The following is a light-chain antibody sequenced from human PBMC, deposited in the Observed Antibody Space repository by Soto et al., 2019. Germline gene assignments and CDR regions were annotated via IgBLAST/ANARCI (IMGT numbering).Light chain of an antibody. V-gene: IGLV3-16*01. CDR3: LSADSSGTYRV. J-gene: IGLJ3*02. CDR1: ALPKKY. Sequence: SYELTQPPSVSVSPGQTGTITCSGEALPKKYAYWYQQKPGQFPVLVIYKDSERPSGIPERFSGSSSGTIVTLTISGVQAEDEADYYCLSADSSGTYRVFGGGTKLTVL. CDR2: KDS.